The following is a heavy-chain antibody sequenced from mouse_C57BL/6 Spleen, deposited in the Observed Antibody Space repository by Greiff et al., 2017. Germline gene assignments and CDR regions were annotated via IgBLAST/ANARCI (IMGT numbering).Heavy chain of an antibody. J-gene: IGHJ2*01. D-gene: IGHD1-1*01. CDR3: ARGDYSGSSYEYSYS. Sequence: EVQLQQSGAELVKPGASVKLSCTASGFNIKDYYMHWVKQRTEQGLEWIGRIDPEDGETKYAPKFQGKATITADTSSNTAYLQRSTLTSEDTAVYYCARGDYSGSSYEYSYSWGHGTTLSHSS. V-gene: IGHV14-2*01. CDR2: IDPEDGET. CDR1: GFNIKDYY.